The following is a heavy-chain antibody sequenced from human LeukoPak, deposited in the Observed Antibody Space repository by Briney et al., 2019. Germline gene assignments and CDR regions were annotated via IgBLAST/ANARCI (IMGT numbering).Heavy chain of an antibody. J-gene: IGHJ4*02. CDR3: ARGASVTMVGL. Sequence: GGSLRLSCAASGFTFSSYSMNWVRQAPGKGLECVSSISSSSSYIYYADSVKGRFTISRDNAKNSLYLHMNSLRAEDTAVYCCARGASVTMVGLWGQGTLVTVSS. D-gene: IGHD4/OR15-4a*01. CDR1: GFTFSSYS. CDR2: ISSSSSYI. V-gene: IGHV3-21*01.